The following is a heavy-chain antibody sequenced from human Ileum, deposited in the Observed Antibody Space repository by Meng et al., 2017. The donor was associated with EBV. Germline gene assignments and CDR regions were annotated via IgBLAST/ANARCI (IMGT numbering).Heavy chain of an antibody. V-gene: IGHV4-4*02. CDR2: IYHSGIT. CDR1: GCSISSSKW. CDR3: ARDPTGGEDHQRV. D-gene: IGHD1-14*01. Sequence: LVELGPVLGKPSGTLVLTCAFVGCSISSSKWWSWARPPPVKVLEWIGKIYHSGITIYNPSLKSRVTMSVDNSKNQFSLKLNSMTAADTAVYYCARDPTGGEDHQRVWGQGTLVTVSS. J-gene: IGHJ4*02.